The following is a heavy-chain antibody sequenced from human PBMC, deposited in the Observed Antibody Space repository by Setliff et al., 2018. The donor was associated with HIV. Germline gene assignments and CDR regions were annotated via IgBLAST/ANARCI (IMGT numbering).Heavy chain of an antibody. Sequence: QSGGSLRLSCAASGFTFSNYEMNWVRQAPGKGLEWVSYISSSGTTIYYADSVKGRFTISRDNAKNSLYLQMNSLRAEDTAVYYCARPNYYDGSGSFDYWGQGTLVTVSS. D-gene: IGHD3-22*01. J-gene: IGHJ4*02. V-gene: IGHV3-48*03. CDR2: ISSSGTTI. CDR3: ARPNYYDGSGSFDY. CDR1: GFTFSNYE.